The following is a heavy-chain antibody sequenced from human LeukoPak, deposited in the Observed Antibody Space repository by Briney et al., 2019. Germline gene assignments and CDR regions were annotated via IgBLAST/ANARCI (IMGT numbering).Heavy chain of an antibody. V-gene: IGHV3-48*03. Sequence: PGGSLRLSCAASGFTFDDYAMHWVRQAPGKGLEWVSYISSSGSTIYYADSVKGRFTISRDNAKNSLYLQMNSLRAEDTAVYYCAREDSGYDQGWFDPWGQGTLVTVSS. CDR2: ISSSGSTI. J-gene: IGHJ5*02. CDR3: AREDSGYDQGWFDP. CDR1: GFTFDDYA. D-gene: IGHD5-12*01.